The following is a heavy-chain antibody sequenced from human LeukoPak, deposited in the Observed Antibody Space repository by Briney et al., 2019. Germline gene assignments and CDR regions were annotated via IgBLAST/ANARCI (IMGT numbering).Heavy chain of an antibody. CDR2: IKEDGSSQ. CDR3: VKDSGWFHFDS. J-gene: IGHJ4*02. D-gene: IGHD6-19*01. Sequence: GGSLRLSCVASGFTFSHSWMTWVRQAPGKGLEWVGHIKEDGSSQNYADSVKGRFTISRGNAKSSLHLQMNGLRAEDTAMYYCVKDSGWFHFDSWGQGTLVTVSS. CDR1: GFTFSHSW. V-gene: IGHV3-7*03.